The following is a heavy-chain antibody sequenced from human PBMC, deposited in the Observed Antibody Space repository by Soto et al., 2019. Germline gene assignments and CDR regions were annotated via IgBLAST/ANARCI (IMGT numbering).Heavy chain of an antibody. CDR3: TTGQRPLRFLEWLSRYYFDF. Sequence: GASVKVSCKVSGYTLTELSMHWVRQAPGKGLEWMGGFDPEDGETIYAQKFQGRVTMTEDTSTDTAYMELSSLRSEDTAVYYCTTGQRPLRFLEWLSRYYFDFWGQGTLVTVSS. D-gene: IGHD3-3*01. CDR2: FDPEDGET. V-gene: IGHV1-24*01. CDR1: GYTLTELS. J-gene: IGHJ4*02.